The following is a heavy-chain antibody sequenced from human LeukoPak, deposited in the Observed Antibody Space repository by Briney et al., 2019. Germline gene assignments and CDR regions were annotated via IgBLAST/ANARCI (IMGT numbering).Heavy chain of an antibody. CDR3: AKAPTPYSGSYPDAFDI. Sequence: PGGSLRLSCAASGFTFSSYGMHWVRQAPGKGLEWVAFIRYDGSNKYYADSVKGRFTISRDNSKNTLYLQMNSLRAEDTAVYYCAKAPTPYSGSYPDAFDIWGQGTMVTVSS. J-gene: IGHJ3*02. CDR1: GFTFSSYG. CDR2: IRYDGSNK. D-gene: IGHD1-26*01. V-gene: IGHV3-30*02.